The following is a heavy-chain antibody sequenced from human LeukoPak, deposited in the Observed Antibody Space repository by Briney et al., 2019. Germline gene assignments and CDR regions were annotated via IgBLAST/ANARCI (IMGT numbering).Heavy chain of an antibody. CDR2: ISGYNDNP. Sequence: ASAKVSCKASGYTFTDYAITWVRQAPGQGLEWMGWISGYNDNPNYAQNFRGRVTMTTDTSASTAYMELRSLRSDDTAVYYCAREGGSYLDYWGQGTLVTVSS. J-gene: IGHJ4*02. CDR1: GYTFTDYA. CDR3: AREGGSYLDY. V-gene: IGHV1-18*01. D-gene: IGHD1-26*01.